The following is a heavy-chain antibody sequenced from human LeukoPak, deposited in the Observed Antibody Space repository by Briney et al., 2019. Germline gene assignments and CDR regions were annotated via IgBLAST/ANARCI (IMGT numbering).Heavy chain of an antibody. J-gene: IGHJ3*02. CDR1: GFTFSSYG. CDR2: ISYDGSNK. V-gene: IGHV3-30*03. D-gene: IGHD3-22*01. CDR3: ARVPGYYDSSGHRRGDVAFDI. Sequence: GGSLRLSCAASGFTFSSYGMHWVRQAPGKGLEWVAVISYDGSNKYYADSVKGRFTISRDNAENSRYLQMNSLRAEDTAVYYCARVPGYYDSSGHRRGDVAFDIWGQGTMVTVSS.